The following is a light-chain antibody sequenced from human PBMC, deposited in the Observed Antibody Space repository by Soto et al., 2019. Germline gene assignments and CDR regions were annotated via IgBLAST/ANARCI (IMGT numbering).Light chain of an antibody. J-gene: IGKJ1*01. Sequence: DIEMTQSPSSLSSSVGDRVTITCRTSQTINTYLNWYQQEPEKAPKLLIYSASTLQSGVPSRFSGSGSATDFTLTISSLEPEDFAVYYCQQYGSSPTVGQGTKVEIK. CDR3: QQYGSSPT. CDR2: SAS. V-gene: IGKV1-39*01. CDR1: QTINTY.